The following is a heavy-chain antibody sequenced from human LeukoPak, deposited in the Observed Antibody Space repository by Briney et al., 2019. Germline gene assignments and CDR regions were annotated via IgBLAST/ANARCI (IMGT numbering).Heavy chain of an antibody. V-gene: IGHV3-74*03. D-gene: IGHD1-26*01. CDR3: TRSPSLGGSYWGFDS. Sequence: GGSLRLSCPAAGLAFSTYWMHWVRQALVNGQVWVSSLSPDGRSTVSADSVKGRFPVSRDNAKNTLYLQMNSLSAADTAVYYFTRSPSLGGSYWGFDSWGQGTLVTVSS. J-gene: IGHJ4*02. CDR1: GLAFSTYW. CDR2: LSPDGRST.